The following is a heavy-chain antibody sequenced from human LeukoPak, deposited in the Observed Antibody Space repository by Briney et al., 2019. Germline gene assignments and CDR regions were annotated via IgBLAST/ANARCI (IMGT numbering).Heavy chain of an antibody. CDR1: GGSVSSSRCY. Sequence: PSETLSLTCTVSGGSVSSSRCYWGWIRQPPGKGLEWIGSIFYSGSTYYNPSLKSRVTISVDTSKNQFSLKLSSVTAADTAVYYCAGNDFYYFDYWGQGTLVTVSS. CDR3: AGNDFYYFDY. D-gene: IGHD1-1*01. CDR2: IFYSGST. J-gene: IGHJ4*02. V-gene: IGHV4-39*01.